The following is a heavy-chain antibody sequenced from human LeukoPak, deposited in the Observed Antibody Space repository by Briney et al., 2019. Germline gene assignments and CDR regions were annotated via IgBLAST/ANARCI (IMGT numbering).Heavy chain of an antibody. V-gene: IGHV3-23*01. J-gene: IGHJ4*02. Sequence: GGSLRLSCAASGFTFSNYAMSWVRQAPGKGLEWVSAITDSGDATQYADSVKGRFTISRDNSKNTLYVQMNSLRAEDTAVYYCAKVEGSGWYYFDYWGQGTLVAVSS. CDR1: GFTFSNYA. CDR3: AKVEGSGWYYFDY. D-gene: IGHD6-19*01. CDR2: ITDSGDAT.